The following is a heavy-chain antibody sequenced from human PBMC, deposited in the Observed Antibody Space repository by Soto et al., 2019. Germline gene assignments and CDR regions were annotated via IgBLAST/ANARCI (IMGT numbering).Heavy chain of an antibody. J-gene: IGHJ3*02. CDR1: GFTFSSYA. D-gene: IGHD6-19*01. Sequence: PGGSLRLSCAASGFTFSSYAMSWVRQAPGKGLEWVSGISGSGGSTYNADSVKGRFTISRDNSKNTLYLQMNSLRAEDTAIFYCAKDRAVAEIDSFDIWGQGTKVTISS. CDR3: AKDRAVAEIDSFDI. V-gene: IGHV3-23*01. CDR2: ISGSGGST.